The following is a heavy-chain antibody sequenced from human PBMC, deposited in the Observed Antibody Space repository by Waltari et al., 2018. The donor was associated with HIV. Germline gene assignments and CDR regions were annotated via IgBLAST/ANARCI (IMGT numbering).Heavy chain of an antibody. CDR2: ISYYGDNK. V-gene: IGHV3-30*03. CDR1: GFTFSSYC. CDR3: ARGASGWSPGY. Sequence: QVQLVESGGGVVQPGRSLRLSCAASGFTFSSYCMHWVRQAPGKGLEWVKVISYYGDNKYYADSVKGRFTISRDNSKNTLYLQMNSLRPEDTAVYYCARGASGWSPGYWGQGTLVTVSS. D-gene: IGHD6-19*01. J-gene: IGHJ4*02.